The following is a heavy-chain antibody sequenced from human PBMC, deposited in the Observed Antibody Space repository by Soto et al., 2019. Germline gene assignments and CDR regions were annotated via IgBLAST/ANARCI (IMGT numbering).Heavy chain of an antibody. CDR2: IYHSGST. CDR3: ASVAKTIHWPDN. V-gene: IGHV4-4*02. D-gene: IGHD1-1*01. CDR1: GGSISSSNW. Sequence: SETLSLTCAVSGGSISSSNWWSWVRQPPGKGLEWIGEIYHSGSTYYNPSLKSRVTISVDKSKNQFSLKLSSVTAADTAVYYCASVAKTIHWPDNWGQGTLVTVSS. J-gene: IGHJ4*02.